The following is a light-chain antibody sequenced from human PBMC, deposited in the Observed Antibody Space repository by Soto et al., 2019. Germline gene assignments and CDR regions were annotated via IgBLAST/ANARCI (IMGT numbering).Light chain of an antibody. CDR3: QSYDSSLSGYV. J-gene: IGLJ1*01. CDR1: SSNIGAGYD. CDR2: GNS. Sequence: VVTQPPSVSGAPGQRVTISCTGSSSNIGAGYDVHWYQQLPGTAPKLLIYGNSNRPSGVPDRFSGSKSGTSASLAITGLQAEDEADYYCQSYDSSLSGYVFGTGTKLTVL. V-gene: IGLV1-40*01.